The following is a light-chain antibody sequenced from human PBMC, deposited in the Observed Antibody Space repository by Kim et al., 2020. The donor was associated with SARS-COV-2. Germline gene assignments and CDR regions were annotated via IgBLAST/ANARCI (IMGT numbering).Light chain of an antibody. CDR1: QSVLYSSNNKNY. CDR2: WAS. CDR3: QQYYNTPYT. Sequence: DIVMTQSPDSLAVSLGERATINCKSSQSVLYSSNNKNYLAWYQHKPGQPPKLLIYWASTRESGVPDRFSGSGSGTDFTLTISSLQAEDVAVYYCQQYYNTPYTFGQGTKLEI. V-gene: IGKV4-1*01. J-gene: IGKJ2*01.